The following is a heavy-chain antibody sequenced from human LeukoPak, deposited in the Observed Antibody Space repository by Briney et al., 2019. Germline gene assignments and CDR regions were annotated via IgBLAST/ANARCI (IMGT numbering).Heavy chain of an antibody. CDR2: ISSSGSTI. CDR3: ARRSAYGFDY. J-gene: IGHJ4*02. D-gene: IGHD5-12*01. Sequence: PGGSLRLSCAASGFTFSSYEMNWVRQAPGKGLELISYISSSGSTIYYADSVKGRFTISRDNAKNSLYLQMNSLRAEATTLYYCARRSAYGFDYWGQGTLVTVSS. V-gene: IGHV3-48*03. CDR1: GFTFSSYE.